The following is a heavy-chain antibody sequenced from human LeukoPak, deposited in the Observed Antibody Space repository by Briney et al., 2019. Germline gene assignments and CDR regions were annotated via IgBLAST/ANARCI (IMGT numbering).Heavy chain of an antibody. D-gene: IGHD3-10*01. Sequence: PGGSLRLSCAPSGFTFSSYCMTWVREAPGKGLEWVSYISGNSSTIYYADSVKGRFTISRDNAKNSLYLQMNSLRVEDTAFYYCARDRWFGESLPAHFEYWGQGSLVSVSS. CDR1: GFTFSSYC. J-gene: IGHJ4*02. CDR2: ISGNSSTI. V-gene: IGHV3-48*01. CDR3: ARDRWFGESLPAHFEY.